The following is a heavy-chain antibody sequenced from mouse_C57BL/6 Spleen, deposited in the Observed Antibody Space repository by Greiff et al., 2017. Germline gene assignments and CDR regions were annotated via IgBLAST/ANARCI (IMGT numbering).Heavy chain of an antibody. Sequence: VQLQESGPGLVQPSQSLSITCTVSGFSLTSYGVHWVRQSPGKGLEWLGVIWSGGSTDYNAAFISRLSISKDNSKSQVFFKMNSLKADDTAIYDCARNNYDYDDYYAMDYWGQGTSVTVSS. CDR1: GFSLTSYG. CDR3: ARNNYDYDDYYAMDY. D-gene: IGHD2-4*01. J-gene: IGHJ4*01. CDR2: IWSGGST. V-gene: IGHV2-2*01.